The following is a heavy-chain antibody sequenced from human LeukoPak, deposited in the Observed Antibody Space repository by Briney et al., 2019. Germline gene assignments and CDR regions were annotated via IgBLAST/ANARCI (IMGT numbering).Heavy chain of an antibody. CDR3: ATYRQVMLPFES. V-gene: IGHV3-23*01. Sequence: GGSLRLSCAASGFTFSSYGMSWVRQAPGKGLEWVSAISGSGGSTYYADSVKGRFTISRDNSKNTLYLQMNSLRAEDTAIYYRATYRQVMLPFESWGRGTLVTVSS. J-gene: IGHJ4*02. CDR2: ISGSGGST. CDR1: GFTFSSYG. D-gene: IGHD5-18*01.